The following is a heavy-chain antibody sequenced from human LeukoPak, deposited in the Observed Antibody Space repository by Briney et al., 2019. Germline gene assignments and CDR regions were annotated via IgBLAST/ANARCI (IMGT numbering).Heavy chain of an antibody. CDR3: ARLIIDFISSKVAYFYYYMDV. CDR1: GGSISSSNSY. D-gene: IGHD6-6*01. Sequence: SETLSLTFTVSGGSISSSNSYWGWIRQPPGKGLEWIATVYYSGSTYYNPSLKSRVTISVDTSKNQFSLKLSSVTAADTAVYYCARLIIDFISSKVAYFYYYMDVWGKGTTVTVSS. J-gene: IGHJ6*03. CDR2: VYYSGST. V-gene: IGHV4-39*01.